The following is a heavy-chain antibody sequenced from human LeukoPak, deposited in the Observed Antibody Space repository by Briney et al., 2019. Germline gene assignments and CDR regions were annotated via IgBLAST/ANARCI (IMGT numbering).Heavy chain of an antibody. CDR3: ARAVEYSSSGVDY. J-gene: IGHJ4*02. Sequence: GGSLRLYCAASGFTVSSNYMSWVRQAPGKGLEWVSVIYSGGSTYYADSVKGRFTISRDNSKNTLYLQMNSLRAEDTAVYYCARAVEYSSSGVDYWGQGTLVTVSS. D-gene: IGHD6-6*01. V-gene: IGHV3-53*01. CDR1: GFTVSSNY. CDR2: IYSGGST.